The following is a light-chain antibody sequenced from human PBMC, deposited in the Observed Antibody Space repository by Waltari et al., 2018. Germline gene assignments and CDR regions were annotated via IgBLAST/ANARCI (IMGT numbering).Light chain of an antibody. CDR3: QLWDNTWV. CDR2: RDT. V-gene: IGLV3-9*01. CDR1: SLWTNN. Sequence: SYDVTQPLSVSVALGQTAKLTCGGNSLWTNNVHWYQQRPGPAPVLVIYRDTNRPSGIPERFSGSKSGNTATLTVNRAQVDDEADYYCQLWDNTWVFGGGTKLTVL. J-gene: IGLJ3*02.